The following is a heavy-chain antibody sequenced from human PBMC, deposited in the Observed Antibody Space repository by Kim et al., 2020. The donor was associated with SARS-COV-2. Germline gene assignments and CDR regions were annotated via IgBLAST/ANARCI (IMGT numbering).Heavy chain of an antibody. D-gene: IGHD3-16*01. Sequence: GGSLRLSCAASGFTFSNYGMTWVRQAPGKGLEWVSFITNGDGNTYYADSVKGRFTMSRDNSKNTLWLQMSSLRGEDTAVYYCAKSLGTARAFDILGQGT. CDR2: ITNGDGNT. V-gene: IGHV3-23*01. CDR1: GFTFSNYG. J-gene: IGHJ3*02. CDR3: AKSLGTARAFDI.